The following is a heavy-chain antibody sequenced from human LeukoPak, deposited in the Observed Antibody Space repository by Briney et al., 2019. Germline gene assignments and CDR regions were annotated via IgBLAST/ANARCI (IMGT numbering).Heavy chain of an antibody. J-gene: IGHJ6*02. Sequence: ASVTVSCKASGYTFTSFIVGWVRQAPGQGLEWMGWISAYNGNTNYAQKLQGRVTMTTDTSTSTAYMELRSLRSDDTAVYYCARDYGGNSEVYYYGMDVWGQGTTVTVSS. CDR2: ISAYNGNT. D-gene: IGHD4-23*01. V-gene: IGHV1-18*01. CDR3: ARDYGGNSEVYYYGMDV. CDR1: GYTFTSFI.